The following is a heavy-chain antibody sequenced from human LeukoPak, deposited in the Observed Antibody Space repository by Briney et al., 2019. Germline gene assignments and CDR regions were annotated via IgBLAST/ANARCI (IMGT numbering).Heavy chain of an antibody. D-gene: IGHD4-17*01. V-gene: IGHV3-53*01. J-gene: IGHJ3*02. CDR3: ASPSEDYGDYSDAFDI. CDR2: IYSGGST. CDR1: GFTVSSNY. Sequence: GGSLRLSCAASGFTVSSNYMSWVRQAPGKGLEWVSVIYSGGSTYYADSVKGRFTISRDNSKNTLYLQMNSLRAEDTAVYYCASPSEDYGDYSDAFDIWGRGTMVTVSS.